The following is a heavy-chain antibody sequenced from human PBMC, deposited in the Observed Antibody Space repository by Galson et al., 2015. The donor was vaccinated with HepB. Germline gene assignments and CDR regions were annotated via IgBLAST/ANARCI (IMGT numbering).Heavy chain of an antibody. Sequence: SLRLSCAASGFTFSSYGMHWVRQAPGKGLEWVAVISYDGSNKYYADSVKGRFTISRDNSKNTLYLQMNSLRAEDTAVYYCAKDSSKRQQPSDPNFDYWGQGTLVTVSS. CDR1: GFTFSSYG. CDR2: ISYDGSNK. V-gene: IGHV3-30*18. CDR3: AKDSSKRQQPSDPNFDY. D-gene: IGHD6-13*01. J-gene: IGHJ4*02.